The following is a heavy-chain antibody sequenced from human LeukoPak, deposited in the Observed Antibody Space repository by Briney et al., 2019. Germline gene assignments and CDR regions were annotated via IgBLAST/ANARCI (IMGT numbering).Heavy chain of an antibody. Sequence: GGSLRLSCAASGFTFSDYYMTWIRQAPGKGLEWVSYISSSGSIIYYADSVKGRFTISRDNAKNSLHLQMNSLRAEDTAVYYCARGEGDNSGYYYYFDYWGQGTLVTVSS. CDR1: GFTFSDYY. J-gene: IGHJ4*02. CDR3: ARGEGDNSGYYYYFDY. CDR2: ISSSGSII. D-gene: IGHD3-22*01. V-gene: IGHV3-11*04.